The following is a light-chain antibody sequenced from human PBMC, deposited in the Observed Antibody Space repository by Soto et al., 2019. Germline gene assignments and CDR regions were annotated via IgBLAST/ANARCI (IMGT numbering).Light chain of an antibody. CDR3: QQCGSSPIT. V-gene: IGKV3-20*01. CDR1: RTVDSTY. CDR2: GAS. J-gene: IGKJ5*01. Sequence: IVLAQSAGTLSLSPGERATIPCRASRTVDSTYLAWYQQKPGQAPRLLIYGASSRATGIPDRFSGSGSGTDFTLTISRLEPEDFAVYYCQQCGSSPITFGQGTRLAIK.